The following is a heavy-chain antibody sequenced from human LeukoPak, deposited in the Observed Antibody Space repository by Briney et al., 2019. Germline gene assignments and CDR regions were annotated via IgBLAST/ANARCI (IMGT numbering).Heavy chain of an antibody. Sequence: PGRSLRLSCAASGFTFDDYAMHWVRQAPGKGLEWVSGISWNSGSIGYVDSVKGRFTISRDNAKKSLYLQMNSLRAEDMALYYCAKGRDTIGYCSSTSCYFDYWGQGTLVTVSS. CDR3: AKGRDTIGYCSSTSCYFDY. V-gene: IGHV3-9*03. J-gene: IGHJ4*02. CDR2: ISWNSGSI. CDR1: GFTFDDYA. D-gene: IGHD2-2*01.